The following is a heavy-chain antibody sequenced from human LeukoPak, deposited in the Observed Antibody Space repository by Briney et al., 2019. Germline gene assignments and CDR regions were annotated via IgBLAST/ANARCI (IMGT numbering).Heavy chain of an antibody. Sequence: SETLSLTCTVSGYSISSGYYWGWIRQPLGKGLEWIGSIYHSGSTYYNPSLKSRVTISVDTSKNQFSLKLSSVTAADTAVYYCARVGRYILTGLDYWGQGTLVTVSS. CDR3: ARVGRYILTGLDY. J-gene: IGHJ4*02. D-gene: IGHD3-9*01. V-gene: IGHV4-38-2*02. CDR1: GYSISSGYY. CDR2: IYHSGST.